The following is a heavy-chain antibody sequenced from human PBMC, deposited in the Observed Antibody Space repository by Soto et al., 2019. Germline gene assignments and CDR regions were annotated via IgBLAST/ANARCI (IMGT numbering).Heavy chain of an antibody. J-gene: IGHJ2*01. CDR1: GFTFSSYW. CDR2: INRDGRST. Sequence: EVQLVESGGGLVQPGGSLRLSCAASGFTFSSYWRHWVRQAPGKGLVWVSRINRDGRSTSYADSVKGRFTISRDNSKNPLHLQMNSLRDEDTAVYYCAREGISGYGSGWYGWYFDLRGRGTLVTLSS. V-gene: IGHV3-74*01. CDR3: AREGISGYGSGWYGWYFDL. D-gene: IGHD6-19*01.